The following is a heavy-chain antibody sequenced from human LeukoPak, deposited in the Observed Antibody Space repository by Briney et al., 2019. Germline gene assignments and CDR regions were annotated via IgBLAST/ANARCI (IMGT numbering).Heavy chain of an antibody. J-gene: IGHJ5*02. CDR1: SGSISSSSYY. CDR2: IYYSGST. Sequence: SETLSLTCTVSSGSISSSSYYWGWIRQPPGKGLEWIGSIYYSGSTYYNPSLKGRVTISVDTSKNQFSLKLSSVTAADTAVYYCARLLIRRFDPWGQGTLVTVSS. V-gene: IGHV4-39*01. CDR3: ARLLIRRFDP.